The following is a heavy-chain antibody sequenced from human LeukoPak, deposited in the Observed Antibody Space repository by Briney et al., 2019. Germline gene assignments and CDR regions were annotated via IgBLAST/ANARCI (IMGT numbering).Heavy chain of an antibody. D-gene: IGHD2-21*01. CDR3: ARDRAGDDSVVRLDY. Sequence: PSETLSLTCTVSGDSIQNYYWRWMRQPAGGGLEWIGRIYSFGMTDYNPSLTSRVTMSVDTSKNQFSLTLRSVTAADTAMYYCARDRAGDDSVVRLDYWGQGILVTVSS. CDR1: GDSIQNYY. CDR2: IYSFGMT. V-gene: IGHV4-4*07. J-gene: IGHJ4*02.